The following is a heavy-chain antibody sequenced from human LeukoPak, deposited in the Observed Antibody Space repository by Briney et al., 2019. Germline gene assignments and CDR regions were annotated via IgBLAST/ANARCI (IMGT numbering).Heavy chain of an antibody. V-gene: IGHV4-4*07. Sequence: SETLSLTCTLSGGSISHYYWSWIRQPAGKGLEWIGRIYTSGSTNYNPSLKGRVTMSVDTSKNQFSLQLSSVTAADTAVYFCARAAASGNYFDYWGRGTLVTVSS. CDR2: IYTSGST. D-gene: IGHD6-13*01. CDR3: ARAAASGNYFDY. J-gene: IGHJ4*02. CDR1: GGSISHYY.